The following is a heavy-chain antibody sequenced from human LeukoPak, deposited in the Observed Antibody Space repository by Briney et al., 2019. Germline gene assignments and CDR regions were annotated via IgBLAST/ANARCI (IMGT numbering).Heavy chain of an antibody. J-gene: IGHJ4*02. Sequence: PSETLSLTCTVSGGSISSSSYYWGWIRQPPGKGLEWIGSIYYSGSTYYNPSLKSRVTISVDTSKNQFSLKLSSVTAADTAVYYCARGTDYYGSGSYLNWVQGTLVTVSS. CDR1: GGSISSSSYY. CDR2: IYYSGST. V-gene: IGHV4-39*07. D-gene: IGHD3-10*01. CDR3: ARGTDYYGSGSYLN.